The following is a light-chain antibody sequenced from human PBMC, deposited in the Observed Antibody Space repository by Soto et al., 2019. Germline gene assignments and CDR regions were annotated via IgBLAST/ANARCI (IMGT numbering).Light chain of an antibody. CDR3: QQYFITPLT. J-gene: IGKJ4*01. V-gene: IGKV4-1*01. CDR1: QSVLYRSNNQNY. CDR2: WAS. Sequence: DIVMTQSPDSLAVSLGERATINCKSSQSVLYRSNNQNYLAWYQQKPGQPPKLLIHWASTRESGVPRRFSGSGSGTDFTLTISSLQAEDVAIYYCQQYFITPLTFGGGTKVEIK.